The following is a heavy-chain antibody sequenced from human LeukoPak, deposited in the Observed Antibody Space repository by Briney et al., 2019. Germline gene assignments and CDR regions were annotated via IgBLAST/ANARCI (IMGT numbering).Heavy chain of an antibody. CDR3: ARPYAEYADY. Sequence: GESLEISCQDSGYNFTNYWIGWVRQMPGEGLEWMGIIYPGDSDTRYSPSFQGQVTISADKSINTAYLRWSGLKASDTAMYYCARPYAEYADYWGQGTLVTVSS. CDR2: IYPGDSDT. J-gene: IGHJ4*02. D-gene: IGHD4-17*01. V-gene: IGHV5-51*01. CDR1: GYNFTNYW.